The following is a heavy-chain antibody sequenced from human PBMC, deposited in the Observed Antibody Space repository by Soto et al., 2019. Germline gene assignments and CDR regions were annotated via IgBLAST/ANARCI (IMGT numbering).Heavy chain of an antibody. V-gene: IGHV3-48*02. CDR1: GFTFSSYS. Sequence: PGGSLRLSCAASGFTFSSYSMNWVRQAPGKGLEWVSYISSSSSTIYYADSVKGRFTISRDNAKNSLYLQMNSLRDEDTAVYYCARDTPIIFGVPFIDYWGQGTLVTVSS. J-gene: IGHJ4*02. D-gene: IGHD3-3*01. CDR2: ISSSSSTI. CDR3: ARDTPIIFGVPFIDY.